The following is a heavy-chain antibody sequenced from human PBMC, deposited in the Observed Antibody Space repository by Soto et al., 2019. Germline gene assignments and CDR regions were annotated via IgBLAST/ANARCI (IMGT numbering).Heavy chain of an antibody. CDR1: GGSITSYY. CDR2: IYYSGST. D-gene: IGHD2-2*01. V-gene: IGHV4-59*01. Sequence: PSETLSLTCTVSGGSITSYYWSWIRQPAGKGLEWIGYIYYSGSTNYNPSLKSRVTISVDTSKNQFSLKLSSVTAADTAVYYCARYCISTSCYHVFDYWGQGTLVTVSS. CDR3: ARYCISTSCYHVFDY. J-gene: IGHJ4*02.